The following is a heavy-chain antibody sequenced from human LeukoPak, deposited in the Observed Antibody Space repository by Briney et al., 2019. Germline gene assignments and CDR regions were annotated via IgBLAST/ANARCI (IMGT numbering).Heavy chain of an antibody. J-gene: IGHJ4*02. D-gene: IGHD2-15*01. V-gene: IGHV1-69*13. CDR1: GGTFSSYA. Sequence: ASVKVSCKASGGTFSSYAISWVRQAPGQGLEWMGGIIPIFGTANYAQEFQGRVTITADESTRTAYMELSSLRSEDTAVYYCATGSRYCSSGSCYSPIDYWGQGTLVTVSS. CDR3: ATGSRYCSSGSCYSPIDY. CDR2: IIPIFGTA.